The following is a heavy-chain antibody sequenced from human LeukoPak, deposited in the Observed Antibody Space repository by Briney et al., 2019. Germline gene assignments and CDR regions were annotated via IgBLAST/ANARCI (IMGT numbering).Heavy chain of an antibody. Sequence: GGSLRLSCAASGFSFSTYSMNWVRQARGKGLEWVSYISHGSGLLFYADSVRGRFTISRDNAKNSLYLQMNSLRAEDTAVYYCARMNYISSGWGAPFDYWGQGTLVTVSS. J-gene: IGHJ4*02. D-gene: IGHD1-7*01. CDR3: ARMNYISSGWGAPFDY. CDR1: GFSFSTYS. V-gene: IGHV3-48*04. CDR2: ISHGSGLL.